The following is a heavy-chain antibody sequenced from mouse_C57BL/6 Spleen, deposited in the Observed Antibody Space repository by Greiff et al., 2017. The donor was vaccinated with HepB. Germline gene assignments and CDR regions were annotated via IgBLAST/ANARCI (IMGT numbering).Heavy chain of an antibody. CDR2: IYPGDGDT. Sequence: QVQLQQSGPELVKPGASVKISCKASGYAFSSSWMNWVKQRPGKGLEWIGRIYPGDGDTNYNGKFKGKATLTADKSSSTAYMQLSSLTSEDSAVYFCARSYDGYPYAMDYWGQGTSVTVSS. J-gene: IGHJ4*01. CDR1: GYAFSSSW. D-gene: IGHD2-3*01. CDR3: ARSYDGYPYAMDY. V-gene: IGHV1-82*01.